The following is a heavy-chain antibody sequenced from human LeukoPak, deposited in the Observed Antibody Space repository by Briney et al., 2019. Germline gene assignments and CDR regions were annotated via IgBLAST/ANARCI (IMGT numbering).Heavy chain of an antibody. CDR1: GGSFSGYY. CDR3: ARCARTLLGYFDY. J-gene: IGHJ4*02. Sequence: SETLSLTCAVYGGSFSGYYWSWIRQPPGKGLEWIGEINHSGSTNYNPSLKSRVTISVDTSKNQFSLKLSSVTAADTAVYYCARCARTLLGYFDYWGQGTLVTVSS. D-gene: IGHD7-27*01. V-gene: IGHV4-34*01. CDR2: INHSGST.